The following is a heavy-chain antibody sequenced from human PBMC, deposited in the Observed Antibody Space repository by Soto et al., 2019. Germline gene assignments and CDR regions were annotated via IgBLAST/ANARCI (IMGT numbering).Heavy chain of an antibody. J-gene: IGHJ4*02. Sequence: QVQLVQSGAEVKKPGASVKVSCKASGYTFSSYGISWVRQAPGQGLEWMGWTSVYNGNTNDAQKFQGRVTVTTDTSTSTADMELRSLRSDDTAVYYCARDERDTCSGGNCYYFDYWGQGTLVTVSP. CDR3: ARDERDTCSGGNCYYFDY. CDR2: TSVYNGNT. CDR1: GYTFSSYG. V-gene: IGHV1-18*01. D-gene: IGHD2-15*01.